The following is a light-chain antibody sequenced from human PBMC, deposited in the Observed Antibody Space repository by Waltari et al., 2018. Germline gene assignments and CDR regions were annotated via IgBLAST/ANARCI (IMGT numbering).Light chain of an antibody. CDR3: CSYAGSYTVV. Sequence: QSALTQPRSVSGSPGQSVTISCTGTSRDVGVYNYVSRYQQHPGKAPKLMIYDVSKRPSGVPDRFSGSKSGNTASLTISGLQAEDEADYYCCSYAGSYTVVFGGGTKLTVL. J-gene: IGLJ2*01. V-gene: IGLV2-11*01. CDR1: SRDVGVYNY. CDR2: DVS.